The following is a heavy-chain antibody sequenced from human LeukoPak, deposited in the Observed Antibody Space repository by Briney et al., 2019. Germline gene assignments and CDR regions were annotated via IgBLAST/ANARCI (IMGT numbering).Heavy chain of an antibody. D-gene: IGHD4-17*01. Sequence: GGSLRLSCAASGFTFSSYAMSWVRQTPGKGLEWVSSISGSGATTYYADSVKGRFTISRDTSKNTLYLQINSLRVEDTAVYYCIVFGDSNHWGQGTLVTVPS. CDR2: ISGSGATT. CDR3: IVFGDSNH. CDR1: GFTFSSYA. J-gene: IGHJ5*02. V-gene: IGHV3-23*01.